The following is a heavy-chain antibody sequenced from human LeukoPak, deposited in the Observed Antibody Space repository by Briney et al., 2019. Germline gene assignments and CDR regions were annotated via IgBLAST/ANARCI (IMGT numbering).Heavy chain of an antibody. D-gene: IGHD2-15*01. CDR1: GSSISSHY. CDR2: VSNSGST. V-gene: IGHV4-59*11. CDR3: GRDALVGYFSYYYMDV. J-gene: IGHJ6*03. Sequence: PSETLSLTCTVSGSSISSHYWTWIRQSPVQGLEWIGDVSNSGSTSYNPSLKSRVTISIDTSKNQFPLKLSSVTAADPAVYYCGRDALVGYFSYYYMDVWGKGTTVTVSS.